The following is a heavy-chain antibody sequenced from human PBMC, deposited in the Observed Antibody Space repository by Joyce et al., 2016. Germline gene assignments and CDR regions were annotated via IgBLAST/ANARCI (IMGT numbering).Heavy chain of an antibody. D-gene: IGHD3-16*01. CDR3: AGEIWGPRE. V-gene: IGHV3-7*01. CDR2: INEDGGAQ. J-gene: IGHJ4*02. CDR1: GFTFSRYR. Sequence: EVQLVESGGGWVQPGESLTLSCASSGFTFSRYRMTWVRQAPGKGVEWVGNINEDGGAQNSEDSVEGRFTTSRDNARNSVYLHISSLRGDDTAVYYCAGEIWGPREWGQGTLVTVSS.